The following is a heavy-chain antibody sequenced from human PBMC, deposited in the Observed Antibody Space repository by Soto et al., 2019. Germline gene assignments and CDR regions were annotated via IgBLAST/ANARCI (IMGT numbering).Heavy chain of an antibody. CDR2: ISGSDQST. J-gene: IGHJ4*02. D-gene: IGHD5-12*01. CDR1: GFPFSTYD. Sequence: EVQLLESGGGLVQPGGSLRLSCAASGFPFSTYDMSWVRQAPGKGLEWVSVISGSDQSTYYADSLNGRFNISRDNSKNSLSMPRDSLRVEDTAVYHCVKGGWLDEWGQGSLVTVSS. CDR3: VKGGWLDE. V-gene: IGHV3-23*01.